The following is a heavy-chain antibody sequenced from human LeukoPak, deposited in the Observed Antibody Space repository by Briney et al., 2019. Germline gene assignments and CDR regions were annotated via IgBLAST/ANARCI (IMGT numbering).Heavy chain of an antibody. J-gene: IGHJ4*02. V-gene: IGHV3-23*01. CDR3: ANGDSSGYYYIYFDY. D-gene: IGHD3-22*01. CDR1: GFTFSSYS. Sequence: AGGSLRLSCAASGFTFSSYSMSWVRQAPGKGLEWVSAISGSGGSTYYADSVKGRFTISRDNSKNTLYLQMNSLRAEDTAVYYCANGDSSGYYYIYFDYWGQGTLVTVSS. CDR2: ISGSGGST.